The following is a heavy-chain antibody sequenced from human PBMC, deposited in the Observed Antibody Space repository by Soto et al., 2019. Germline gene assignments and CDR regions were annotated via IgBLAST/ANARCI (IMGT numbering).Heavy chain of an antibody. CDR2: ISSDSRSI. CDR3: ARDLMGITRPFDY. V-gene: IGHV3-21*01. CDR1: GFTFSEYG. Sequence: GGSLRLSCAASGFTFSEYGMNWVRQAPGKGLEWLASISSDSRSIYHADLVKGRITISSNNAPHSLSLHMSSLRADDMVVYYCARDLMGITRPFDYWGQGTLVTVSS. J-gene: IGHJ4*02. D-gene: IGHD6-6*01.